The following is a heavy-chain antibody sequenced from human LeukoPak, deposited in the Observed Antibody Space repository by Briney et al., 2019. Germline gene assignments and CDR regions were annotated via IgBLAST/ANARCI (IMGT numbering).Heavy chain of an antibody. Sequence: EGTLRLSCAASGFTFTSYAMNWVRQAPGKGLEWVSSISSSSRDINYADSVKGRFTISRDNAWNPLYLQMNSLRAEDTAVYYCARDSDSSGHYYMDYFDYWGQGALVTVSS. CDR2: ISSSSRDI. D-gene: IGHD3-22*01. V-gene: IGHV3-21*01. CDR3: ARDSDSSGHYYMDYFDY. J-gene: IGHJ4*02. CDR1: GFTFTSYA.